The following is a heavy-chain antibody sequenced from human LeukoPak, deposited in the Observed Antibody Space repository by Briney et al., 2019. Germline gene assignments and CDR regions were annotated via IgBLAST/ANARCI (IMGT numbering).Heavy chain of an antibody. V-gene: IGHV4-59*08. D-gene: IGHD6-13*01. Sequence: SETLSLTCTVSGGSISSYYWSWIRQPPGKGLEWIGYIYYSGSTNYNPSLKSRVTISVDTSKNQFSLKLSSVTAADTAVYYCARRAGIAAAATGFDPWGQGTLVTVSS. J-gene: IGHJ5*02. CDR1: GGSISSYY. CDR3: ARRAGIAAAATGFDP. CDR2: IYYSGST.